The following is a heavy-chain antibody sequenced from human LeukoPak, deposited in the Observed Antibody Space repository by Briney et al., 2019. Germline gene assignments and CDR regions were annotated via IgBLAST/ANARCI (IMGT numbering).Heavy chain of an antibody. J-gene: IGHJ6*02. Sequence: GASVKVSCKASGGTFSSYAISWVRQAPGQGLEWMGRIIPILGIANYAQKFQGRVTITADKSTSTAYMELSSLRSEDTAVYYCAREGRYYDTPPIPYYYYGMDVWGQGTTVTVSS. V-gene: IGHV1-69*04. D-gene: IGHD3-22*01. CDR1: GGTFSSYA. CDR2: IIPILGIA. CDR3: AREGRYYDTPPIPYYYYGMDV.